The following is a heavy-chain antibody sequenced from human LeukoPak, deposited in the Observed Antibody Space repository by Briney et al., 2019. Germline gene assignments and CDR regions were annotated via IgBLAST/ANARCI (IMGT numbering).Heavy chain of an antibody. Sequence: PGGSLRLSCAASGFTFSSYAMSWVRQAPGKGLEWVSAISGSGGSTYYADSVKGRFTISRDNSKNTLYLQMNSLRAEDTAVYYSANSKVPTYGYFDYWGQGTLVTVSS. CDR1: GFTFSSYA. CDR3: ANSKVPTYGYFDY. D-gene: IGHD2-8*01. CDR2: ISGSGGST. J-gene: IGHJ4*02. V-gene: IGHV3-23*01.